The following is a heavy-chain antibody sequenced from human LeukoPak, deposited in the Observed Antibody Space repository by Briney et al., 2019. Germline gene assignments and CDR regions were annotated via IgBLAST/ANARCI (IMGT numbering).Heavy chain of an antibody. V-gene: IGHV1-18*01. CDR3: ARQVDTTMALPDY. Sequence: ASVKVSCKTSGYTFINYGMSWVRQAPGQSREWMGWISAYNDNTRYAQKFHGRVTMITDTSTNTVYMELRSLSSDDTALYYCARQVDTTMALPDYWGQGTLVTVSS. CDR2: ISAYNDNT. D-gene: IGHD5-18*01. CDR1: GYTFINYG. J-gene: IGHJ4*02.